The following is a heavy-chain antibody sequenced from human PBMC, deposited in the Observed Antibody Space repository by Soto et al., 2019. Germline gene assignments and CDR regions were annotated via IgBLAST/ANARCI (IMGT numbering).Heavy chain of an antibody. V-gene: IGHV3-48*03. CDR1: GFTFSSYE. CDR3: ARDNAPSIFDWPPYYYGMDV. J-gene: IGHJ6*02. Sequence: GGSLRLSCAASGFTFSSYEMNWVRQAPGKGLEWVSYISSSGSTIYYADSVKGRFTISRDNAKNSLYLQMNSLRAEDTAVYYCARDNAPSIFDWPPYYYGMDVWGQGTTVTVSS. CDR2: ISSSGSTI. D-gene: IGHD3-9*01.